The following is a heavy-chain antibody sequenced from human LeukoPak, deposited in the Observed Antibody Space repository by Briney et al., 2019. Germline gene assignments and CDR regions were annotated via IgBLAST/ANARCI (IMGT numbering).Heavy chain of an antibody. CDR1: GFTFSSYG. D-gene: IGHD4-17*01. Sequence: TGGSLRPSCAASGFTFSSYGMHWVRQAPGKGLEWVAFIRYDGSNKYYADSVKGRFTISRDNSKNTLYLQMNSLRAEDTAVYYCAKGYGDYVADAFDIWGQGTMVTVSS. V-gene: IGHV3-30*02. J-gene: IGHJ3*02. CDR2: IRYDGSNK. CDR3: AKGYGDYVADAFDI.